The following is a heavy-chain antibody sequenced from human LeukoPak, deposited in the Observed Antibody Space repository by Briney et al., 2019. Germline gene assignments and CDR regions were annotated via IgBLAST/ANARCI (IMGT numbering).Heavy chain of an antibody. Sequence: ASVKVSCKASGYTFTSYGISWVRQAPGQGLEWMGWISAYNGNTNYAQKLQGRVTMTTDTSTSTAYMELRSLRSDDTAVYYCARVGKAARHYYYGMDVWGQGTTVTVSS. D-gene: IGHD6-6*01. CDR2: ISAYNGNT. V-gene: IGHV1-18*01. CDR1: GYTFTSYG. J-gene: IGHJ6*02. CDR3: ARVGKAARHYYYGMDV.